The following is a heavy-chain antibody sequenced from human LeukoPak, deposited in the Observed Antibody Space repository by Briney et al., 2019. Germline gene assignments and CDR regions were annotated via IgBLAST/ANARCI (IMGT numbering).Heavy chain of an antibody. CDR2: MIYVGSYK. CDR1: GFTLSSYG. J-gene: IGHJ6*02. CDR3: AKDVAVAGNPLDLYYYYYGMDV. V-gene: IGHV3-30*18. D-gene: IGHD6-19*01. Sequence: GGSLRLSCEASGFTLSSYGMHWVRQAPGTGLEWVAVMIYVGSYKYYADSVKGRFTISRDNSKNTLYLQMTSLRAEDTAVYYCAKDVAVAGNPLDLYYYYYGMDVWGQGTTVTVSS.